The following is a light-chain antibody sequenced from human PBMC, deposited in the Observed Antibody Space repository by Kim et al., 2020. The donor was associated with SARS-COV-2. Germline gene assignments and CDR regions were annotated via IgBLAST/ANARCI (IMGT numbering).Light chain of an antibody. V-gene: IGLV2-8*01. Sequence: GQSVAISCTGTSSDVGGYNYVSWYQQHPGKVPNLMIYEVTKRPSGVPDRFSGSKSGNTASLTVSGLQAEDEADYYCSSYGGTNNLIFGGGTQLTVL. CDR2: EVT. CDR1: SSDVGGYNY. J-gene: IGLJ2*01. CDR3: SSYGGTNNLI.